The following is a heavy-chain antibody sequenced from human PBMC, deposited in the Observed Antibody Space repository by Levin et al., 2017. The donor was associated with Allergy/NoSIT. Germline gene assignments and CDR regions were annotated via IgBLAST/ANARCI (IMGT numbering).Heavy chain of an antibody. CDR3: ARAPYSYGYVLNPFDY. D-gene: IGHD5-18*01. Sequence: ASVKVSCKASGYTFTSYGISWVRQAPGQGLEWMGWISAYNGNTNYAQKLQGRVTMTTDTSTSTAYMELRSLRSDDTAVYYCARAPYSYGYVLNPFDYWGQGTLVTVSS. V-gene: IGHV1-18*01. CDR2: ISAYNGNT. J-gene: IGHJ4*02. CDR1: GYTFTSYG.